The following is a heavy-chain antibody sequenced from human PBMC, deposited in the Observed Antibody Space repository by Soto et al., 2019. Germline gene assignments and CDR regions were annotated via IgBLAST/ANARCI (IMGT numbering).Heavy chain of an antibody. J-gene: IGHJ4*02. V-gene: IGHV3-11*01. Sequence: QVQLVESGGGLVKPGGSLRLSCEASGFTFSDYYMNWIRQAPGKGLEWISYISGSGSNIYYADSVKGRFTISRDNAKNSLSLQMNSLRAEDTAVYYCARGGGISIVGYSYFDYWGQGTLVTVSS. CDR2: ISGSGSNI. CDR3: ARGGGISIVGYSYFDY. D-gene: IGHD3-3*02. CDR1: GFTFSDYY.